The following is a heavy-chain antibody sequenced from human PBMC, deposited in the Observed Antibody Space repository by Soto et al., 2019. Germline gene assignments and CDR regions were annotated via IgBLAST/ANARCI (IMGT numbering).Heavy chain of an antibody. D-gene: IGHD3-3*01. V-gene: IGHV4-31*03. Sequence: SETLSLTCTVSGGSISSGGYYWSWIRQHPGKGLEWIGYIYYSGSTYYNPSLKSRVTISVDTSKNQFSLKLSSVTAADTAVYYCARGEDDFWSGYYTGYYYYGMGVWGQGXTVTVYS. CDR2: IYYSGST. CDR1: GGSISSGGYY. CDR3: ARGEDDFWSGYYTGYYYYGMGV. J-gene: IGHJ6*02.